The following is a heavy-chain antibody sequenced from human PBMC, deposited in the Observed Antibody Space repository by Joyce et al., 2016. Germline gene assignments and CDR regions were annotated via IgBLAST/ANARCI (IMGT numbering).Heavy chain of an antibody. CDR2: IFPGGGP. V-gene: IGHV4-30-2*01. CDR3: ARDQGLGMSWATDV. D-gene: IGHD3/OR15-3a*01. Sequence: QLQLRESGSRLVKPSETLSLTCSVSGASIGSGDYSWTWMRQTPGKGLGRIGYIFPGGGPYYKSPVKGRVTIWGDKSKNRSSLTLGAVTAADTAVYYCARDQGLGMSWATDVWGQGITVTVSS. CDR1: GASIGSGDYS. J-gene: IGHJ6*02.